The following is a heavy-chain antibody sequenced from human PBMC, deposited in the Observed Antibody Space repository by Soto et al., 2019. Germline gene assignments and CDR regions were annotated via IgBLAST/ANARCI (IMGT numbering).Heavy chain of an antibody. Sequence: QVQLVESGGGVVQPGRSLRLSCAASGFTFSSYGMHWVRQAPGKGLEWVAVIWYDGSNKYYADSVKGRFTISRDNSKNPLDVQMNSLGAEDTAVYYCARRYSSSWYGEGDWFDPWGQGTLVTVSS. J-gene: IGHJ5*02. CDR1: GFTFSSYG. CDR2: IWYDGSNK. CDR3: ARRYSSSWYGEGDWFDP. D-gene: IGHD6-13*01. V-gene: IGHV3-33*01.